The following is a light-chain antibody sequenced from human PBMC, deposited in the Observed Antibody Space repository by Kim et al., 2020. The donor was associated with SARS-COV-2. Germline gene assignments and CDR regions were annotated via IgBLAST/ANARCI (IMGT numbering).Light chain of an antibody. J-gene: IGKJ4*01. CDR3: QELNSYPLT. CDR2: AAS. CDR1: QDNSSY. Sequence: DIQLTQSPSFLSASVGDRVTSTCRASQDNSSYLAWYQQKPGKAPKLLIYAASTLQSGVPSRFSGSGSGTEFTLTISSLQPEDFATYYCQELNSYPLTFGGGTKVDIK. V-gene: IGKV1-9*01.